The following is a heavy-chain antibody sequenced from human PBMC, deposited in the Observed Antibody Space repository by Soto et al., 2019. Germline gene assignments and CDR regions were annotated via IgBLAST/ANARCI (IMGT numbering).Heavy chain of an antibody. CDR1: GFSLSTRGVG. CDR2: IYWSGDE. CDR3: ARGLATLPVFAFDI. D-gene: IGHD6-6*01. V-gene: IGHV2-5*01. Sequence: SGPTLVNPTQTLPLTCSFSGFSLSTRGVGVGWIRQSPGKALEWLALIYWSGDEHYRPSLKSRLSIFKDTSKNHVVLIMTDMDPVDTATYYCARGLATLPVFAFDIWGQGTMVTVSS. J-gene: IGHJ3*02.